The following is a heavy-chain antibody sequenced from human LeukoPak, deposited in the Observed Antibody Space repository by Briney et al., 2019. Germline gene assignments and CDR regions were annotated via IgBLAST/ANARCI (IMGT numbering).Heavy chain of an antibody. J-gene: IGHJ4*02. D-gene: IGHD5-12*01. CDR1: GGSFSGYY. Sequence: SETLSLTCAVYGGSFSGYYWSWIRQPPGKRLEWIGEINHSGSTNYNPSLKSRVTISVDTSKNQFSLKLSSVTAADTAVYYCARSRYSGYGFFDYWGQGTLVTVSS. V-gene: IGHV4-34*01. CDR3: ARSRYSGYGFFDY. CDR2: INHSGST.